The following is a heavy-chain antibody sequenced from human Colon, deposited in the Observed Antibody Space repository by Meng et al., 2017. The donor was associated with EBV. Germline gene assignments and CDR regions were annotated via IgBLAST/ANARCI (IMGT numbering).Heavy chain of an antibody. J-gene: IGHJ4*02. CDR3: ARRLAALDY. D-gene: IGHD6-19*01. V-gene: IGHV4-34*01. CDR1: GGSFRGYY. Sequence: QVQLQQWGAGLLXXXXXLSLSCAVYGGSFRGYYWTWIRQPPGKGLEWVAEINYSGNTNYSPSLKSRVTISIDTSKNQFSLKPSSVTAADTAIYYCARRLAALDYWGQGTLVTVSP. CDR2: INYSGNT.